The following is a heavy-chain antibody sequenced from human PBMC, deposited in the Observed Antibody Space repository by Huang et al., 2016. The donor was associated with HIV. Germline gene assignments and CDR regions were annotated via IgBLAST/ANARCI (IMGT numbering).Heavy chain of an antibody. V-gene: IGHV1-69*13. J-gene: IGHJ4*02. CDR1: GGTFSKYA. D-gene: IGHD4-17*01. CDR3: ARGQLGSYGDYDVLY. CDR2: ISPMLGKP. Sequence: QVQLVQSGAEVKTPGSSVKVSCKSFGGTFSKYAISWVRQAPGQGLEWMGGISPMLGKPNYARKFQGRVTITADDSTSTTYVEVSSLRSEDTALYYCARGQLGSYGDYDVLYWGQGTLVTVSS.